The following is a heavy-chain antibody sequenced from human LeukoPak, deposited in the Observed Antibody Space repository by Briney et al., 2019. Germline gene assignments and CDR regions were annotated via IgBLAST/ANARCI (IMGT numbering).Heavy chain of an antibody. CDR2: ISGSGSGGST. D-gene: IGHD3-22*01. V-gene: IGHV3-23*01. J-gene: IGHJ4*02. CDR1: GFTFSSSA. CDR3: AKRLHYYDSSGYYSFDY. Sequence: PGGSLRLSCAASGFTFSSSAMSWVRQAPGKGLEWVSSISGSGSGGSTYYADSVKGRFTISRDNSKNTLYLQMNSLRAEDTAVYYCAKRLHYYDSSGYYSFDYWGQGTLVTVSS.